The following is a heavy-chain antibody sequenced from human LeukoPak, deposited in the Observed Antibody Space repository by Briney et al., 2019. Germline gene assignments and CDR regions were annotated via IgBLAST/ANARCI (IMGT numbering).Heavy chain of an antibody. J-gene: IGHJ4*02. CDR2: IYYSGST. CDR1: GGSISSSSYY. Sequence: SETLSLTCTVSGGSISSSSYYWGWIRQPPGKGLEWIGSIYYSGSTYYNPSLKSRVTISVDTSKNQFSLKLSSVTAADTAVYYCARDGYSSSWGQGTLVTVSS. CDR3: ARDGYSSS. D-gene: IGHD6-13*01. V-gene: IGHV4-39*07.